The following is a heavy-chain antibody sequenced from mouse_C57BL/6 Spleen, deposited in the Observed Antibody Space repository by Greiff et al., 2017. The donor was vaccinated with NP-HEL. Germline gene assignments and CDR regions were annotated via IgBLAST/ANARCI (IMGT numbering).Heavy chain of an antibody. V-gene: IGHV1-52*01. CDR3: ARSCYYYDAWFAY. CDR2: IDPSDSET. Sequence: QVQLQQPGAELVRPGSSVKLSCKASGYTFTSYWMHWVKQRPIQGLEWIGNIDPSDSETHYNQKFKDKATLTVDKSSSTAYMQLSSLTSEDSAVYYCARSCYYYDAWFAYWGQGTLVTVSA. D-gene: IGHD2-4*01. J-gene: IGHJ3*01. CDR1: GYTFTSYW.